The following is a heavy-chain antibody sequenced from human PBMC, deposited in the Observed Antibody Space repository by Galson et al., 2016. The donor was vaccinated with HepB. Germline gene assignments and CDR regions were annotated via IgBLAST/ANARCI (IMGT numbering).Heavy chain of an antibody. Sequence: SLRLSCAASGFTFRSYNMNWVRQAPGKGLEWVSSISSSSIYMYYADSVKGRFTISSDNAKNSVYLQMNSLRAEDTAVYYCAKDGRTQYAMDVWGQGTTVTVSS. CDR1: GFTFRSYN. D-gene: IGHD1-26*01. CDR2: ISSSSIYM. CDR3: AKDGRTQYAMDV. V-gene: IGHV3-21*01. J-gene: IGHJ6*02.